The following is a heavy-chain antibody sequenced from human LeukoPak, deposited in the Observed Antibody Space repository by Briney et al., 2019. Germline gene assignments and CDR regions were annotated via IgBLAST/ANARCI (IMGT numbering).Heavy chain of an antibody. D-gene: IGHD6-19*01. CDR2: IFYSGST. CDR1: NDSISSYY. CDR3: ARQGVSGGYGDAFDI. J-gene: IGHJ3*02. Sequence: SETLSLTCTVSNDSISSYYWSWIRQPPGKGLEWIGYIFYSGSTNDNPSLKSRVTISIDTSKNQFSLKLNSVTAADTAVYYCARQGVSGGYGDAFDIWGQGTMVTVSS. V-gene: IGHV4-59*01.